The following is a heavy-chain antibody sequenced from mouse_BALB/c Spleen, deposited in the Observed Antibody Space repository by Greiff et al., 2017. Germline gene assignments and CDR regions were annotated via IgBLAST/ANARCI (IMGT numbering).Heavy chain of an antibody. Sequence: EVMLVESGGGLVQPGGSLRLSCATSGFTFTDYYMSWVRQPPGKALEWLGFIRNKANGYTTEYSASVKGRFTISRDNSQSILYLQMNTLRAEDSATYYCAREYYDYDYAMDYWGQGTSVTVSS. J-gene: IGHJ4*01. CDR3: AREYYDYDYAMDY. D-gene: IGHD2-4*01. V-gene: IGHV7-3*02. CDR2: IRNKANGYTT. CDR1: GFTFTDYY.